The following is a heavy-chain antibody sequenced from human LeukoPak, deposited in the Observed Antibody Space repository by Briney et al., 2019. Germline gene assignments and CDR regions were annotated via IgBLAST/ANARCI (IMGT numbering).Heavy chain of an antibody. V-gene: IGHV7-4-1*02. Sequence: ASVKVSCKASGYTFTNDAINWVRQAPGQGLEWMGWINTDTGNPTYAQGFTGRFVFSLDTSVSTAFLQIRSLRAEDTALYFCARGPSGDYWGQGALVTVSS. CDR3: ARGPSGDY. J-gene: IGHJ4*02. D-gene: IGHD1-26*01. CDR2: INTDTGNP. CDR1: GYTFTNDA.